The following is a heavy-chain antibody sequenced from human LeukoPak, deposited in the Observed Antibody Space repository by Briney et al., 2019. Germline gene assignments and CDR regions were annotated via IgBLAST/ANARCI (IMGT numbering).Heavy chain of an antibody. Sequence: GESLQISCKGSGYSFTSYWIGWVRQMPGKGLEWMGIIYPGDSDTRYSPSFQGQVIISDDKSISTAYLQMNSLRAEDTAVYYCARVRERLLRSGAFDIWGQGTMVTVSS. CDR2: IYPGDSDT. CDR3: ARVRERLLRSGAFDI. CDR1: GYSFTSYW. D-gene: IGHD3-3*01. J-gene: IGHJ3*02. V-gene: IGHV5-51*01.